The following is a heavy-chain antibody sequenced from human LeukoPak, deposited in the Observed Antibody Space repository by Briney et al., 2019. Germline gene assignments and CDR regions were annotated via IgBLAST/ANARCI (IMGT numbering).Heavy chain of an antibody. CDR2: INPKSGGT. CDR1: GYNFTDYY. J-gene: IGHJ6*02. Sequence: ASVKVSCKASGYNFTDYYIHWVRQAPGQGLEWMGWINPKSGGTNYAQKFRGRVTMTRDTSISTAYMELSGLRSDDTAVYYCARDDFEYSVHYGMDVWGQGTAVTVSS. CDR3: ARDDFEYSVHYGMDV. D-gene: IGHD3-9*01. V-gene: IGHV1-2*02.